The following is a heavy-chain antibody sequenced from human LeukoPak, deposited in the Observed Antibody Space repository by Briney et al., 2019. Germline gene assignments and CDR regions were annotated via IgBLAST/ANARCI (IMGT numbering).Heavy chain of an antibody. J-gene: IGHJ3*02. D-gene: IGHD3-10*01. Sequence: SETLSLTCAVSGGSISSGGYSWSWIRQPPGKGLEWIGYIYHSGSTYYNPSLKSRVTISVDRSKNQFSLKLSSVTAADTAVYYCARAIWFGELLGAFDIWGQGTMVTVSS. V-gene: IGHV4-30-2*01. CDR3: ARAIWFGELLGAFDI. CDR1: GGSISSGGYS. CDR2: IYHSGST.